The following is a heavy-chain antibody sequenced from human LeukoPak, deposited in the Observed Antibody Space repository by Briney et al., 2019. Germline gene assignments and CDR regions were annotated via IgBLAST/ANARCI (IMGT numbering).Heavy chain of an antibody. CDR2: ITGSGGTT. Sequence: GGSLRLSCAASGFAFYSYAMTWVRQAPGKGLEWVSVITGSGGTTYYADSVKGRFTISRDNAKNSLYLQMNSLRAEDTAVYYCARGFGVAAGLFAYWGQGTLVTVSS. CDR1: GFAFYSYA. CDR3: ARGFGVAAGLFAY. J-gene: IGHJ4*02. V-gene: IGHV3-23*01. D-gene: IGHD3-16*01.